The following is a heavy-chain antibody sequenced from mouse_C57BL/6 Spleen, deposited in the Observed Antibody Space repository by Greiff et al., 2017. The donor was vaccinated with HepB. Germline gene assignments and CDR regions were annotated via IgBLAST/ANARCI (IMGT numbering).Heavy chain of an antibody. CDR1: GFSLTSYG. Sequence: VKVVESGPGLVAPSQSLSITCTVSGFSLTSYGVHWVRQPPGKGLEWLGVIWAGGSTNYNSALMSRLSISKDNSKSQVFLKMNSLQPDDTAMYYCARLEDIWGQGTTLTVSS. D-gene: IGHD1-3*01. J-gene: IGHJ2*01. V-gene: IGHV2-9*02. CDR2: IWAGGST. CDR3: ARLEDI.